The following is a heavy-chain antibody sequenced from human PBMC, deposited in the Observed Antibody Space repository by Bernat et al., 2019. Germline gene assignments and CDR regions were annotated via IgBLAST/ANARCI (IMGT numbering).Heavy chain of an antibody. CDR3: ARVLGLAASPVALDI. CDR1: GYTFTSYY. CDR2: INSSGGSA. Sequence: QVQLMQSGAEVKKPGASVKVSCKASGYTFTSYYMHCVRQAPSQGLEWMGVINSSGGSATYAQKVQDRVTMTSETSTGTVYMERSRLGSDDTDVNYCARVLGLAASPVALDIWGQGTMVAVAS. D-gene: IGHD3/OR15-3a*01. J-gene: IGHJ3*02. V-gene: IGHV1-46*01.